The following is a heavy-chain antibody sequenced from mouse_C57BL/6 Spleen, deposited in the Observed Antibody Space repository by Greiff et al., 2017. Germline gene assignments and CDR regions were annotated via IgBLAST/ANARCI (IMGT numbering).Heavy chain of an antibody. CDR2: IDPSDRYP. D-gene: IGHD2-1*01. CDR3: ARVGGNYRYYAMDY. V-gene: IGHV1-50*01. Sequence: VQLQQPGAELVKPGASVKLSCKASGYTFTSYWMQWVKQRPGQGLEWIGEIDPSDRYPNYNQKFKGKATLTVDTSSSTAYMQLSSLTSEDSAVXYCARVGGNYRYYAMDYWGQGTSVTVSS. J-gene: IGHJ4*01. CDR1: GYTFTSYW.